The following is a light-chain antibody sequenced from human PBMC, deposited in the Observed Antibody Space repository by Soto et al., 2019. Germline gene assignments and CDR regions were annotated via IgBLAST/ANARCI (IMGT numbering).Light chain of an antibody. CDR1: QSLLDSDDGYNY. CDR3: MQPLQSWT. J-gene: IGKJ1*01. V-gene: IGKV2-28*01. Sequence: EIEMTQTPLSLPVTPGEPASISCRSSQSLLDSDDGYNYLDWYLQKPGQSPQLLIYLGSNRASGVPDRFSGSGSGADFTLKISRVEAEDVGVYYCMQPLQSWTFGQGTKVDIK. CDR2: LGS.